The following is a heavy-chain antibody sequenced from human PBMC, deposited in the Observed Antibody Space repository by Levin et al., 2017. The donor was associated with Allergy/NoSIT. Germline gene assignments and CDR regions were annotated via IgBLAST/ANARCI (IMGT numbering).Heavy chain of an antibody. CDR3: AREVLYFDWLSSVCVYYIDV. Sequence: GESLKISCAASGFTFSSYGMHWVRQAPGKGLEWVAVISDDGSNKYYEDSVKGRFTISRDNSKNTLYLQMNRLRDEDTAVYYCAREVLYFDWLSSVCVYYIDVWGKGTTVTVSS. V-gene: IGHV3-30*03. CDR2: ISDDGSNK. CDR1: GFTFSSYG. D-gene: IGHD3-9*01. J-gene: IGHJ6*03.